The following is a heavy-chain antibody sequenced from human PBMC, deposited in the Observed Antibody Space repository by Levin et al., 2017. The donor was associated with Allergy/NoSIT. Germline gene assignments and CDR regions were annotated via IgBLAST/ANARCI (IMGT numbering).Heavy chain of an antibody. J-gene: IGHJ4*02. Sequence: SETLSLTCTVSGGSISSYYWSWIRQPPGKGLEWIGYIYYSGSTNYNPSLKSRVTISVDTSKNQFSLKLSSVTAADTAVYYFARHRIIRVRKPYFDYWGQGTLVTVSS. CDR2: IYYSGST. CDR1: GGSISSYY. V-gene: IGHV4-59*08. CDR3: ARHRIIRVRKPYFDY. D-gene: IGHD5-12*01.